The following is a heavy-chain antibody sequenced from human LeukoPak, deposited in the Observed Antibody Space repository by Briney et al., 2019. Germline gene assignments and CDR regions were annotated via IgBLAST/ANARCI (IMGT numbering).Heavy chain of an antibody. CDR2: IWYDGSDK. Sequence: GRSLRLSCAASGFTFSNYGMRWVRQAPGKGLEGVSVIWYDGSDKYYADSVKGRFTISRDNSKNALYLQMNSLRAEDTAVYYCARGYGGNSGYFDYWGQGTLVTVSS. D-gene: IGHD4-23*01. J-gene: IGHJ4*02. V-gene: IGHV3-33*01. CDR1: GFTFSNYG. CDR3: ARGYGGNSGYFDY.